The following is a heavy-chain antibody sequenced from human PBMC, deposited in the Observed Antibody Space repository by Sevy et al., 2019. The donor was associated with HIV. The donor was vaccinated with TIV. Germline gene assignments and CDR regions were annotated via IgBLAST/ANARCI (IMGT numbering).Heavy chain of an antibody. CDR1: GFTFDDYT. V-gene: IGHV3-23*01. D-gene: IGHD2-21*01. CDR3: AKHYIHDIAYGWYFDL. J-gene: IGHJ2*01. Sequence: GGSLRLSCAASGFTFDDYTMHWVRQAPGKGLEWVSTISGGGDGTYYADSVRGRFTISRDNSKNTLYLQVNSLRVEDTAVYYCAKHYIHDIAYGWYFDLRGRGTLVTVSS. CDR2: ISGGGDGT.